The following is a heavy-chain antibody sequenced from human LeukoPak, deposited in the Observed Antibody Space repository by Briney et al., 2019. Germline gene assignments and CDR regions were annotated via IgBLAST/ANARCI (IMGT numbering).Heavy chain of an antibody. Sequence: GGSLRLSCAASGFSLRSYTMNWVRQAPGKGLEWVSSIGISSNKIYYADSVKGRFIISRDNAKNSVYLQMNSLRVEDTAVYYCARNAFDYWGQGTLVTVSS. V-gene: IGHV3-21*01. CDR3: ARNAFDY. J-gene: IGHJ4*02. CDR1: GFSLRSYT. CDR2: IGISSNKI.